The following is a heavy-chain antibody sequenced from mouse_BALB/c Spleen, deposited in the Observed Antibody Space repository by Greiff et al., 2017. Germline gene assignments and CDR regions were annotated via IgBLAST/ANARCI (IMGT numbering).Heavy chain of an antibody. V-gene: IGHV1S56*01. CDR3: ARSNYVRAMDY. CDR1: GYTFTSYD. D-gene: IGHD2-5*01. CDR2: IYPGDGST. Sequence: QVQLQQSGPELVKPGASVKISCKASGYTFTSYDINWVKQRPGQGLEWIGWIYPGDGSTKYNEKFKGKATLTADKSSSTAYMQRSSLTSENSAVYFCARSNYVRAMDYWGQGTSVTVSS. J-gene: IGHJ4*01.